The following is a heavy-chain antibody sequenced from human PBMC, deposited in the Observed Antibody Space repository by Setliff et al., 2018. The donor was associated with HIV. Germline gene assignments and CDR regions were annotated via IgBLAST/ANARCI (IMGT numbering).Heavy chain of an antibody. V-gene: IGHV4-31*03. CDR1: GGSISSGGYY. CDR3: ARVLDPTYYDFWRFDP. CDR2: IYYNGSR. J-gene: IGHJ5*02. Sequence: SETLSLTCTVSGGSISSGGYYWSWIRQHPGKGLEWIGYIYYNGSRYYNPSLKSRITISVDTSKNQFSLKLSPVTAADTAVYYCARVLDPTYYDFWRFDPWGQGTLVTVSS. D-gene: IGHD3-3*01.